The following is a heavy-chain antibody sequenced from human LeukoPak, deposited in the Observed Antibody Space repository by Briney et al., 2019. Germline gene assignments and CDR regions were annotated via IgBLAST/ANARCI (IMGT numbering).Heavy chain of an antibody. CDR2: IYYSGST. CDR1: GGSTSSYY. V-gene: IGHV4-59*08. J-gene: IGHJ6*02. Sequence: SETLSLTCTVSGGSTSSYYWSWIRQPPGKGLEWIGYIYYSGSTNYNPSLKSRVTISVDTSKNQFSLKLSSVTAADTAVYYCAAAGYSSGWYGDYYYGMDVWGQGTTVTVSS. D-gene: IGHD6-19*01. CDR3: AAAGYSSGWYGDYYYGMDV.